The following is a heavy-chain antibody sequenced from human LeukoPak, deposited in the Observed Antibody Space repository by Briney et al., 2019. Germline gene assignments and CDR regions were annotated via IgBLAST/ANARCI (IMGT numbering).Heavy chain of an antibody. Sequence: ASVTVSCTASGYTFISYGISWVRQAPGQGLEWMGWISGYTGNTNYAQKLQGRVTMTTDTSTSTAYMELRSLRSGDTALYYCARSSWFGGRSEWRWFDPWGQGTLVTVSS. CDR1: GYTFISYG. CDR3: ARSSWFGGRSEWRWFDP. J-gene: IGHJ5*02. D-gene: IGHD3-10*01. CDR2: ISGYTGNT. V-gene: IGHV1-18*01.